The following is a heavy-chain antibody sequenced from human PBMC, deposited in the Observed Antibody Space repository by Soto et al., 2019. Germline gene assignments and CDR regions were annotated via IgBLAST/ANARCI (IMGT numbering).Heavy chain of an antibody. V-gene: IGHV4-31*03. CDR2: IYYSGIT. Sequence: QVQLQESGPGLVKPSQTLSLTCTVSGGSISSGGYYWSWIRQHPGKGLEWIGYIYYSGITYYNPSRNSRVTISVDKTKSQFSPQLSSFTAADADVYYCLRTIDYWGQGTLVTVAS. CDR1: GGSISSGGYY. J-gene: IGHJ4*02. CDR3: LRTIDY.